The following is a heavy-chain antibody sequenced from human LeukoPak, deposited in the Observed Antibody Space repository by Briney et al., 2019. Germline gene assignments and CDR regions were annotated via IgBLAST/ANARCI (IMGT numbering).Heavy chain of an antibody. CDR2: ISGSSETI. V-gene: IGHV3-48*01. Sequence: GGSLRLSCAASGFAFSSYAINGVRQAPGKGLEWLSFISGSSETIYYADSMKGRFTISRDNAENSLYLQMSSLRAEDTAVYYCVRDRAGGSFDFWGQGTLVTVSS. D-gene: IGHD2-15*01. CDR1: GFAFSSYA. J-gene: IGHJ4*02. CDR3: VRDRAGGSFDF.